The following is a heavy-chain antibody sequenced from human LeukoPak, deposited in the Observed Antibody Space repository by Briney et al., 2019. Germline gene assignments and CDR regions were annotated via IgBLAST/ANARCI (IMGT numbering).Heavy chain of an antibody. Sequence: GGSLRLSCAASGFTFSNAWMSWVRQAPGKGLEWVGRIKSKTDGGTTDNAAPVKGRFTISRDDSKNTLYLQMNSLKTEDTAVYYCTTEKDSSGYYKFFDYWGQGTLVTVSS. CDR1: GFTFSNAW. V-gene: IGHV3-15*01. CDR2: IKSKTDGGTT. CDR3: TTEKDSSGYYKFFDY. D-gene: IGHD3-22*01. J-gene: IGHJ4*02.